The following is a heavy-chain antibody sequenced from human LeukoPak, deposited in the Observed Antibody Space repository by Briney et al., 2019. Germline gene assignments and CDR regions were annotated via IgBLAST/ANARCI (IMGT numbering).Heavy chain of an antibody. CDR1: GFTFSSYR. V-gene: IGHV3-21*01. Sequence: GGSLRLSCAASGFTFSSYRMNWVRQAPGKGLEWVSSISSSSSYIYYADSVKGRFTISRDNARNSLYLQMNSLRAEDTAVYYCASGYDFWSGYYKDYGMDVWGQGTTVTVSS. J-gene: IGHJ6*02. CDR2: ISSSSSYI. D-gene: IGHD3-3*01. CDR3: ASGYDFWSGYYKDYGMDV.